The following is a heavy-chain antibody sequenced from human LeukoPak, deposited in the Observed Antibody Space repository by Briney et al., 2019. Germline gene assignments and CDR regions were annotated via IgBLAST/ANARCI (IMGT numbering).Heavy chain of an antibody. Sequence: SETLSLTCTVSGGSISSYYWSWIRQPPGKGLEWIGYIYTSGSTNYNPSLKSRVTISVDTSKNQFSLKLSSVTAADTAVYYCARAPEDICSSTSCYYYGMDVWGQGTTVTVSS. J-gene: IGHJ6*02. CDR2: IYTSGST. D-gene: IGHD2-2*01. V-gene: IGHV4-4*09. CDR1: GGSISSYY. CDR3: ARAPEDICSSTSCYYYGMDV.